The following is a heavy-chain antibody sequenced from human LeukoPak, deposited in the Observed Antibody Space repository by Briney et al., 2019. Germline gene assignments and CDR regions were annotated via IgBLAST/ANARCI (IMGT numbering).Heavy chain of an antibody. CDR3: ARSGYCRAGTCYSDYFDY. V-gene: IGHV3-72*01. CDR1: GFTLSDHY. D-gene: IGHD2-15*01. J-gene: IGHJ4*02. Sequence: GGSLRLSCAASGFTLSDHYMDWVRQAPGKGLEWVGRVRNKANGYRTEYAASVEGRFTVSGDASKNSLYLQMNSLKTEDTAVYYCARSGYCRAGTCYSDYFDYWGLGTLVTVSS. CDR2: VRNKANGYRT.